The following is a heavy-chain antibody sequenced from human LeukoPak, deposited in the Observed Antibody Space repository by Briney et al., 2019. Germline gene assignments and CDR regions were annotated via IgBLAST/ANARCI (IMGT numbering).Heavy chain of an antibody. CDR3: ASGNYDFWSGHPNWFDP. D-gene: IGHD3-3*01. Sequence: SETLSLTCTVSGDSIRSYYWSWIRQPPGKGLEWIGYIYYSGSTNYNPSLKSRVTISLDTSKNHFSLKVSSVTAADTAVYYCASGNYDFWSGHPNWFDPWVQGTLVTVSS. CDR2: IYYSGST. V-gene: IGHV4-59*01. CDR1: GDSIRSYY. J-gene: IGHJ5*02.